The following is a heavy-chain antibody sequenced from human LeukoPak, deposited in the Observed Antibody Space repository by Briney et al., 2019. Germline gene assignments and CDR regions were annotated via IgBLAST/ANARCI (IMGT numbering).Heavy chain of an antibody. CDR1: VFTFSSCL. CDR2: ISSSNSYI. CDR3: ASDGVFGVVPFDY. D-gene: IGHD3-3*01. V-gene: IGHV3-21*01. J-gene: IGHJ4*02. Sequence: PGGSLRLSRAAPVFTFSSCLMNGVRPAPGKGREWVSSISSSNSYIYYAASVKGRLTISRDNAKNALYLQINSLRAEDTAVYYCASDGVFGVVPFDYWGQGTMVTVSS.